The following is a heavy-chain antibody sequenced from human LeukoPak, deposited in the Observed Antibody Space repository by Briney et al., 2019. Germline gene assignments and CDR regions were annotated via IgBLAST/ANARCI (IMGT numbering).Heavy chain of an antibody. CDR2: IYYSGST. V-gene: IGHV4-59*08. CDR3: VGGWDY. Sequence: SETLSLTCTVSGGSISSYYWSWIRQPPGKGLEWIGCIYYSGSTNYNPSLKSRVTISVDTSKNQFSLKLSSVTAADTAVYYCVGGWDYWGQGTLVTVSS. J-gene: IGHJ4*02. CDR1: GGSISSYY.